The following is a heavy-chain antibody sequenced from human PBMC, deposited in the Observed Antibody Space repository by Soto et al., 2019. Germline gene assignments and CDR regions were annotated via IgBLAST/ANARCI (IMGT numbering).Heavy chain of an antibody. CDR2: IYWNDDK. CDR1: GFSLSTSGAG. Sequence: SGPTLVNPTQTLTLTCTFSGFSLSTSGAGVGWIRQPPGKALEWLALIYWNDDKRYSPSLKSRLTITKDTSKNQVVLTMTNMDPVDTATYYCAHSRIAARPTPFDYWGQGTLVTVSS. CDR3: AHSRIAARPTPFDY. D-gene: IGHD6-6*01. V-gene: IGHV2-5*01. J-gene: IGHJ4*02.